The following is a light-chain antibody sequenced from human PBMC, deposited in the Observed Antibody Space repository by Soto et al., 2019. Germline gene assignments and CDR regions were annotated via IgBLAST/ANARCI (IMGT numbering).Light chain of an antibody. CDR1: QGISSY. CDR3: QQYYSYPF. J-gene: IGKJ4*01. Sequence: AIPVTQSPSSLSASTGDRVTITCRASQGISSYLAWYQQKPGKAPKLLIYAASTLQSGVPSRFSGSGSGTDFTLTISCLQSEDFATYYCQQYYSYPFFGGGTKVEIK. CDR2: AAS. V-gene: IGKV1-8*01.